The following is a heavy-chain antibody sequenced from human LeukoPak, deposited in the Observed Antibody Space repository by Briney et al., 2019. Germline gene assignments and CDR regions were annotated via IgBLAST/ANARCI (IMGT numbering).Heavy chain of an antibody. J-gene: IGHJ4*02. CDR3: ARPVEDY. CDR1: GGSISSSNYY. V-gene: IGHV4-39*01. Sequence: SETLSLTCTVSGGSISSSNYYWGWIRQPPGKGLEWIGSMYNSGTTYYNPSLKSRVTISVDTSKNQFSLKLSSVTAADTAVYYCARPVEDYWGQGTLDTVSS. CDR2: MYNSGTT.